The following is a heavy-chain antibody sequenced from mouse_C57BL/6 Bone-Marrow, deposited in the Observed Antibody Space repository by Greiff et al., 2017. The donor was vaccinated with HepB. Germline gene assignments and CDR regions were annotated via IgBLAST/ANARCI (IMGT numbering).Heavy chain of an antibody. D-gene: IGHD2-4*01. CDR2: ISNGGGST. Sequence: EVKLVESGGGLVQPGGSLKLSCAASGFTFSDYYMYWVRQTPEKRLEWVAYISNGGGSTYYPDTVKGRFTISRDNAKSTLYLQMSRLKSEDTAMYYCARGTYYDYDGGFAYWGQGTLVTVSA. CDR3: ARGTYYDYDGGFAY. CDR1: GFTFSDYY. V-gene: IGHV5-12*01. J-gene: IGHJ3*01.